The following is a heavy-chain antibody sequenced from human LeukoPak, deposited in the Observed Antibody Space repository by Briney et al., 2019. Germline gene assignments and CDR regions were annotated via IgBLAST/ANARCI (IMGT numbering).Heavy chain of an antibody. J-gene: IGHJ4*02. D-gene: IGHD5-12*01. CDR3: ARRGYSGYQPFDY. CDR2: IKQDGSEK. CDR1: GFTFSSYW. Sequence: GGSLRLSCAASGFTFSSYWMSWVRQAPGKGLEWVANIKQDGSEKYYVDSVKGRFTISRDNAKNSLYLQMNSLGAEDTAVYYCARRGYSGYQPFDYWGQGTLVTVSS. V-gene: IGHV3-7*01.